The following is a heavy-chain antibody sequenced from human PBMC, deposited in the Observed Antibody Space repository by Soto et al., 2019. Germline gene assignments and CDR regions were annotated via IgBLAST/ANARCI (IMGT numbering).Heavy chain of an antibody. V-gene: IGHV3-49*04. D-gene: IGHD4-17*01. J-gene: IGHJ3*02. CDR1: GFTFGDYA. CDR2: IRSRAYGGTT. CDR3: TRDFTTVTTWRAFDI. Sequence: PGGSLRLSCTASGFTFGDYAMSWVRQAPGKGLEWVGFIRSRAYGGTTEYAASVKGRFTISRDDSKSIAYLQKNSLKTEDTAVYYCTRDFTTVTTWRAFDIWGQGTMVTVSS.